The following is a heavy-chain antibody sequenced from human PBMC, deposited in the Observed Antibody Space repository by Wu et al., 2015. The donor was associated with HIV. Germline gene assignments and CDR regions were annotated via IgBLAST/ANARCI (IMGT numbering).Heavy chain of an antibody. Sequence: QVQLVQSGAEVKKPGASVKVSCKASGYTFTSYDINWVRQTTGQGLEWMGWMNPNSGNIGYAQKFQGRVTMTRDTSISTAYMELNSLRSEDTAVYYCARRRGWLQPLGYWGQGTLVSVSS. CDR1: GYTFTSYD. V-gene: IGHV1-8*01. J-gene: IGHJ4*02. CDR3: ARRRGWLQPLGY. CDR2: MNPNSGNI. D-gene: IGHD5-24*01.